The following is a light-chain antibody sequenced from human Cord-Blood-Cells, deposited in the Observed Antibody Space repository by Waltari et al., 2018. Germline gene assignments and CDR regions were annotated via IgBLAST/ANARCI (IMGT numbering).Light chain of an antibody. V-gene: IGLV2-23*01. CDR1: SSDVGGYKL. CDR3: CSYAGSRNVV. CDR2: EGS. J-gene: IGLJ2*01. Sequence: QSALTQPASVSGSPGQSITISCTGTSSDVGGYKLVSWYQQHPGKAPKLMIYEGSKRPSGVSNRFSGSKSGNTASLTISGLQAEDEADYYCCSYAGSRNVVFGGGTKLTVL.